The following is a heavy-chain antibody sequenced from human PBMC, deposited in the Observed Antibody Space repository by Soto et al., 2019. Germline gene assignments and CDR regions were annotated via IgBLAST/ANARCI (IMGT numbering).Heavy chain of an antibody. Sequence: SETLSLTCSVSGDSLHIGGYYWTWIRQLPGKGLEWMGYIYYTGKTYYNPSLESRLTMSVDRSKNQFSLKLSSVTAADTAVYYCARDGSSTANWIDPWVPETLLVTVSS. CDR2: IYYTGKT. CDR1: GDSLHIGGYY. V-gene: IGHV4-31*02. D-gene: IGHD2-2*01. J-gene: IGHJ5*02. CDR3: ARDGSSTANWIDP.